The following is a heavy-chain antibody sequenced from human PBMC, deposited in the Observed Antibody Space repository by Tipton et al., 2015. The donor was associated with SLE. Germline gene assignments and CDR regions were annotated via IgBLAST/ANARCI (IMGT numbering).Heavy chain of an antibody. D-gene: IGHD1-26*01. CDR3: ARDPTTSGSYGYYGMDV. V-gene: IGHV3-48*03. CDR2: ISSSGSTI. CDR1: GFTFSSYE. J-gene: IGHJ6*02. Sequence: SLRLSCAASGFTFSSYEMNWVRQAPGKGLEWVSYISSSGSTIYYADSVKGRFTISRDNAKNSLYLQMNSLRAEDTAVYYCARDPTTSGSYGYYGMDVWGQGTTVTVSS.